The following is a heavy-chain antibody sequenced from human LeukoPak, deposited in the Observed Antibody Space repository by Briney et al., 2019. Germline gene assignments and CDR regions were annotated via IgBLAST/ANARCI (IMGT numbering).Heavy chain of an antibody. CDR2: IIPIFDTA. V-gene: IGHV1-69*13. CDR3: ARSTRKSSRVWFGELFGTKKYYYYMDV. J-gene: IGHJ6*03. CDR1: GGTFSSYA. D-gene: IGHD3-10*01. Sequence: SVKVSCKASGGTFSSYAINWVRQAPGQGLEWMGGIIPIFDTANYAQKFQDRLTITADESTSTAYMELSSLRSEDTAVYYCARSTRKSSRVWFGELFGTKKYYYYMDVWGKGTTVTISS.